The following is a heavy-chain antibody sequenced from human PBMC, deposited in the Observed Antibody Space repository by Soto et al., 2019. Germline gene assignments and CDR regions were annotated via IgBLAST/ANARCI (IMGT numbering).Heavy chain of an antibody. J-gene: IGHJ4*02. V-gene: IGHV4-59*01. CDR1: GGSISSYY. CDR2: IYYSGST. D-gene: IGHD6-13*01. Sequence: PWETLSLTCTVSGGSISSYYWSWIRQPPGKGLEWIGYIYYSGSTNYNRSLKSRVTISVDTSKNQFPLKLSSVTAADTAVYYCARVSFYQGAAAGSYYFDYWGQGTLVTVSS. CDR3: ARVSFYQGAAAGSYYFDY.